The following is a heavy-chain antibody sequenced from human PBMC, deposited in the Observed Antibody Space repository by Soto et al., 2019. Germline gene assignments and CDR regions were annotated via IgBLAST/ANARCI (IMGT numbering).Heavy chain of an antibody. D-gene: IGHD1-26*01. J-gene: IGHJ4*02. CDR3: ARDKDCPYSGSYCPSPFDY. CDR1: GGTFSSYA. Sequence: SVKVSCKASGGTFSSYAISWVRQAPGQGLEWMGGIIPIFGTANYAQKFQGRVTITADKYTSTAYMELSSLRSEDTAVYYCARDKDCPYSGSYCPSPFDYWGQGTLVTVSS. CDR2: IIPIFGTA. V-gene: IGHV1-69*06.